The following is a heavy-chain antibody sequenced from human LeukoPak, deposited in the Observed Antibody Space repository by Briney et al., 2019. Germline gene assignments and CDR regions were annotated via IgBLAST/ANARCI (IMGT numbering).Heavy chain of an antibody. CDR2: ISGSGGST. CDR3: AKRVISTSSNFFQH. J-gene: IGHJ1*01. CDR1: GLTFSSYA. Sequence: GGSLRLSCAASGLTFSSYAMRWVRQAPGEGLEWVSAISGSGGSTYYADSVKGRFTISRDNSKNTLYLQMNSLRAEDTAVYYCAKRVISTSSNFFQHWGQGTLVTVSS. V-gene: IGHV3-23*01. D-gene: IGHD2-2*01.